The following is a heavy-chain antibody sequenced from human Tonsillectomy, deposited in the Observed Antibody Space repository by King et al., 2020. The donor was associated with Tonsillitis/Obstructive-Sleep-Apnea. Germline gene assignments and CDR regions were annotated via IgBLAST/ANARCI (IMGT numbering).Heavy chain of an antibody. CDR2: ISTSSGYT. Sequence: VQLVESGGGLVKPGGSLRLSCAASGFTFSDYYMSWIRQAPGKGLEWVSYISTSSGYTNYADSVKGRFTISRDNAKNSLYLQMNSLRAEDTAVYYCASIFRSIRGPQAAAGRYYFYYYMDVWGEGTTVTVSS. V-gene: IGHV3-11*05. J-gene: IGHJ6*03. CDR1: GFTFSDYY. D-gene: IGHD6-13*01. CDR3: ASIFRSIRGPQAAAGRYYFYYYMDV.